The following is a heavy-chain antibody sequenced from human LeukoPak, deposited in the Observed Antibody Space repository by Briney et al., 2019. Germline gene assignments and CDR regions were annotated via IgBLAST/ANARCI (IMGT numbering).Heavy chain of an antibody. D-gene: IGHD3-16*01. Sequence: GGSLRLSCEASGFRFGGFWMNWVRQAPGKGPERVANINQDGSEKLYVDSVKGRFTISRDNAKNSLYLQMNSLRVEDTAVYYSTRNVREAYNICGHGTMVTVSS. CDR3: TRNVREAYNI. J-gene: IGHJ3*02. V-gene: IGHV3-7*01. CDR1: GFRFGGFW. CDR2: INQDGSEK.